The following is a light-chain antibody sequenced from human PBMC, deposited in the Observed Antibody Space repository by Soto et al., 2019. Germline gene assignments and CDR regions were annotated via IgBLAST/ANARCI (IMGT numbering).Light chain of an antibody. Sequence: EIVLTQSPVTLSLSPGERATLSFLSSQSVCSRNLAWYQQKPGLAPRLLIYDTSFRATGIPDRFSGSGSGTDFTLTISRLEPEDFAVYYCHQYGTSPITFGQGTRLEN. V-gene: IGKV3D-20*01. CDR3: HQYGTSPIT. CDR2: DTS. J-gene: IGKJ5*01. CDR1: QSVCSRN.